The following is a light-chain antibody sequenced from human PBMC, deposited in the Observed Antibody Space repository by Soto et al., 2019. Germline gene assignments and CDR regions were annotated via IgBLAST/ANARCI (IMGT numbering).Light chain of an antibody. CDR1: KEIVNY. Sequence: DIQMTQSPSSLSASVGDRVTITCQASKEIVNYLNWYQKKPGKAPKLLIFDASNLETGVPSRFSGSGSGTDFTFTISSLQPEDIATYYCQQYDNLPLTFGGGTKVDIK. J-gene: IGKJ4*01. CDR2: DAS. CDR3: QQYDNLPLT. V-gene: IGKV1-33*01.